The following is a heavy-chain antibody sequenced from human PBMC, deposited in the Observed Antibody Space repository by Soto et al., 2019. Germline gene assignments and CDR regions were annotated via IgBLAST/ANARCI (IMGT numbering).Heavy chain of an antibody. J-gene: IGHJ4*02. Sequence: EVQLVESGGGLVKPGGSLRLSCAASGFTFSNAWMSWVRQAPGKGLEWVGRIKSKTDGGTTDYAAPVKGRFTISRDDSKNTLYLQMNSLKTEDTAVYYCTTWYYYDSSGYGHDYWGQTTLVTVSS. CDR3: TTWYYYDSSGYGHDY. V-gene: IGHV3-15*01. D-gene: IGHD3-22*01. CDR1: GFTFSNAW. CDR2: IKSKTDGGTT.